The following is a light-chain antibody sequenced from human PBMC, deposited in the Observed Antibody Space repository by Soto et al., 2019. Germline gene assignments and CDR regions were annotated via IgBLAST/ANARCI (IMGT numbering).Light chain of an antibody. V-gene: IGLV2-23*01. Sequence: QSALTQPASVSGSPGQSITISCTGTSSDIGSYNLVSWYQQHPGKAPKLMIYEGSKRPSGVSNRFSGSKSGNTASLTISGIQAEDEADYYCCSYVGSSTWVFGGGTKLTVL. CDR2: EGS. CDR3: CSYVGSSTWV. CDR1: SSDIGSYNL. J-gene: IGLJ3*02.